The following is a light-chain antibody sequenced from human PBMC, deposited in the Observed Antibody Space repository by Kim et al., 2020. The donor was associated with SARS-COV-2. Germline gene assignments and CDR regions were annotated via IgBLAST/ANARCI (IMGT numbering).Light chain of an antibody. CDR2: VNSDGSH. CDR3: QTWGTGIQGV. Sequence: SVKMPCTLSNGHSSYDIAWHQQEPDKGPRYLMKVNSDGSHSKGDGIPDRFSGYSSGAERYLAISSLQSEDEADYYCQTWGTGIQGVFGGGTQLTVL. J-gene: IGLJ3*02. CDR1: NGHSSYD. V-gene: IGLV4-69*01.